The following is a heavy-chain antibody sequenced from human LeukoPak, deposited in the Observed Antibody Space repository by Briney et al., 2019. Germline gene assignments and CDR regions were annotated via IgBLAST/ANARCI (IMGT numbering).Heavy chain of an antibody. CDR3: ARLAPGNYDILTGDPKVVFDY. CDR2: VHSSGST. J-gene: IGHJ4*02. Sequence: PSETLSLTCTVSGGSISSFFWSWIRQPPGKGLEWIGYVHSSGSTKYNPSLKSRLIISLDMSKNQFSLKLRSVSVAATAVYYCARLAPGNYDILTGDPKVVFDYWGQGALVTVSS. CDR1: GGSISSFF. V-gene: IGHV4-59*01. D-gene: IGHD3-9*01.